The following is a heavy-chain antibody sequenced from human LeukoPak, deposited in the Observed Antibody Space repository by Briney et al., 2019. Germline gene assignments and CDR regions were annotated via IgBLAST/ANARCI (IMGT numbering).Heavy chain of an antibody. Sequence: SETLSVNCTVSGGSISSYYWNWIRQSPGKGLEWIGYIFYSGSTNYNPSLQSRVTLSLDTPKNQFSLKLCSVTAADTAVYYCARDLGYGDPFDCWGQGTLVTVSS. CDR3: ARDLGYGDPFDC. V-gene: IGHV4-59*01. CDR1: GGSISSYY. D-gene: IGHD4-17*01. J-gene: IGHJ4*02. CDR2: IFYSGST.